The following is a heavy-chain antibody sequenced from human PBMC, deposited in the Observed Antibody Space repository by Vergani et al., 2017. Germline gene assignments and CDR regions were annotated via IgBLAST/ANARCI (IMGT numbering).Heavy chain of an antibody. Sequence: EVQLVESGGGLVKPGGSLRLSCAASGFTFSSYSMNWVRQAPGKGLEWVASISSSSSYIYYADPVKGRFTISRDNAKNSLYLQMNSLRAEDTAVYYCARRGTMGGSDFDYWGQGTLVTVSS. D-gene: IGHD3-16*01. CDR1: GFTFSSYS. V-gene: IGHV3-21*01. CDR2: ISSSSSYI. CDR3: ARRGTMGGSDFDY. J-gene: IGHJ4*02.